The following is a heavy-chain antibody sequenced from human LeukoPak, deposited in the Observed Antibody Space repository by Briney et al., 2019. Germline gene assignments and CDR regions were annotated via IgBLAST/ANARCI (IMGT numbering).Heavy chain of an antibody. CDR1: GFTFSSYG. J-gene: IGHJ4*02. D-gene: IGHD2-2*01. V-gene: IGHV3-30*02. CDR2: IRYDGSNK. Sequence: GGSLRLSCAASGFTFSSYGMHWVRQAPGKGLEWVAFIRYDGSNKYYADSVKGRFTISRDNSKNTLYLQMNSLRAEDTAVYYCAKDYRRYCSSTSCYVFDYWGQGTLVTVSS. CDR3: AKDYRRYCSSTSCYVFDY.